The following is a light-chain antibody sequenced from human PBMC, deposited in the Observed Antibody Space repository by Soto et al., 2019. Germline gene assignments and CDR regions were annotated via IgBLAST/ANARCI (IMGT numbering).Light chain of an antibody. CDR2: GAS. Sequence: EIVVTQSPATLSVSPWERSTLSCRASQSVSSNLAWYQQKPGQAPRLPIYGASTRATGIPARFSGSGSGTEFTLTISSLQSEDFAVYYCQQYNNWLRTFGQGTKVDIK. CDR1: QSVSSN. CDR3: QQYNNWLRT. V-gene: IGKV3-15*01. J-gene: IGKJ1*01.